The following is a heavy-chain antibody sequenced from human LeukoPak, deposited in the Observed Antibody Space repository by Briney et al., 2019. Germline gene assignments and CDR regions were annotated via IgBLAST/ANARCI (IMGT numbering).Heavy chain of an antibody. V-gene: IGHV4-39*07. CDR1: GGSISSSSYY. D-gene: IGHD3-22*01. CDR3: ASLIRGRYYDSSGYDDY. CDR2: IYYSGST. Sequence: SETLSLTCTVSGGSISSSSYYWGWIRQPPGKGLEWIGSIYYSGSTYYNPSLKSRVTISVDTSKNQFSLKLSSVTAADTAVYYCASLIRGRYYDSSGYDDYWGQGTLVTVSS. J-gene: IGHJ4*02.